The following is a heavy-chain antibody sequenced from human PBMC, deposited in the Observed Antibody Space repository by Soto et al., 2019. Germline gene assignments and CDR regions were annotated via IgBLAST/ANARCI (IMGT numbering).Heavy chain of an antibody. CDR1: GGSISSSSYY. CDR2: IYYSGST. Sequence: PSETLSLTCTVSGGSISSSSYYWGWIRQPPGKGLEWIGSIYYSGSTYYNPSLKSRVTISVDTSKNQFSLKLSSVTAADTAVYYCARLQNRLLWFGELLYFDYWGQGTLVTVSS. CDR3: ARLQNRLLWFGELLYFDY. V-gene: IGHV4-39*01. D-gene: IGHD3-10*01. J-gene: IGHJ4*02.